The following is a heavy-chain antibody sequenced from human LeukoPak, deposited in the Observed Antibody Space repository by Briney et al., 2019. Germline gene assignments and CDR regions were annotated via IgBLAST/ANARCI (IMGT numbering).Heavy chain of an antibody. CDR2: IYTSGST. CDR3: ARDTGYYGSGGFDY. J-gene: IGHJ4*02. Sequence: SETLSLTCTVSGGSISSYYWSWIRQPAGKGLEWIGRIYTSGSTNYNPSLKSRVTMSLDTSKNHSSLKLSSVTAAYTAVYYCARDTGYYGSGGFDYWGQGTLVTVSS. CDR1: GGSISSYY. V-gene: IGHV4-4*07. D-gene: IGHD3-10*01.